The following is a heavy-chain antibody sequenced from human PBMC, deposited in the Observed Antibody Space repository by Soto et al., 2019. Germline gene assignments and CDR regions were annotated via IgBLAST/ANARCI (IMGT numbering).Heavy chain of an antibody. CDR1: GYTFTGYD. D-gene: IGHD2-2*01. J-gene: IGHJ4*02. Sequence: QVQLVQSGAEVKKPGASVKVSCKASGYTFTGYDMHWVRQAPGQGLEWMGWINPNSGGTNYAQKFQGWVTMTRDTSISTAYMELSRLRSDDTAVYYCVRTHCSSVSCYVGSWDYWGQGTLVTVSS. V-gene: IGHV1-2*04. CDR2: INPNSGGT. CDR3: VRTHCSSVSCYVGSWDY.